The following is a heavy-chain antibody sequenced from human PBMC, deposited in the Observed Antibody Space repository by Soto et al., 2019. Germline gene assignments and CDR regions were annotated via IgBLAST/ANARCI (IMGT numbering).Heavy chain of an antibody. CDR1: GGSVSSSTYY. V-gene: IGHV4-39*01. J-gene: IGHJ4*01. CDR3: ARQGENSSGSTCYLAY. Sequence: SETLSLTCTVSGGSVSSSTYYWAWIRQPPGKGLEWIGSIYYSGSTYYNPSLKSRVTISVDTSRSQFSLKLSSVTAADTAVYYCARQGENSSGSTCYLAYWGNGPLVTVSS. D-gene: IGHD2-15*01. CDR2: IYYSGST.